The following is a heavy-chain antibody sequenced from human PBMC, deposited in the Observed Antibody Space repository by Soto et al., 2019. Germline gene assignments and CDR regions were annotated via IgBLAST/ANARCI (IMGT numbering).Heavy chain of an antibody. CDR1: GGCINSGGYY. D-gene: IGHD3-3*01. CDR2: IYYSGST. Sequence: PSESMSLTCTVCGGCINSGGYYWSWIQQHPGKGLEWIGYIYYSGSTYYNPSLKSRVTISVDTSKNQFSLKLTSVTAADTAVYFCARAQTIFGLITVFGYWGQRTLVTVSS. CDR3: ARAQTIFGLITVFGY. J-gene: IGHJ4*02. V-gene: IGHV4-31*03.